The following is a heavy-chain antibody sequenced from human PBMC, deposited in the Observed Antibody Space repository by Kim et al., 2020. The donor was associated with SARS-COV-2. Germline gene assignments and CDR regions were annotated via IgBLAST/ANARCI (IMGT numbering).Heavy chain of an antibody. D-gene: IGHD3-10*01. CDR2: ISWNSGSI. Sequence: GGSLRLSCAASGFTFDDYAMHWVRQAPGKGLEWVSGISWNSGSIGYADSVKGRFTISRDNAKNSLYLQMNSLRAEDTALYYCAKDSPLWFGELPLGYGMDVWGQGTTVTVSS. CDR1: GFTFDDYA. J-gene: IGHJ6*02. CDR3: AKDSPLWFGELPLGYGMDV. V-gene: IGHV3-9*01.